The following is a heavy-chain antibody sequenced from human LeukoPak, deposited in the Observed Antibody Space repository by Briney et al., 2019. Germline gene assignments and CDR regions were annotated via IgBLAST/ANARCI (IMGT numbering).Heavy chain of an antibody. D-gene: IGHD5-24*01. CDR3: ARDLVEMATTD. V-gene: IGHV4-30-2*01. CDR1: GGSISSGGYY. Sequence: PSQTLSLTCTVSGGSISSGGYYWSWIRQPPGKGLEWIGYIYHSGSTYYNPSLKSRVTISVDRSKNQFSLKLSSVTAADTAVYYCARDLVEMATTDWGQGTLVTVSS. CDR2: IYHSGST. J-gene: IGHJ4*02.